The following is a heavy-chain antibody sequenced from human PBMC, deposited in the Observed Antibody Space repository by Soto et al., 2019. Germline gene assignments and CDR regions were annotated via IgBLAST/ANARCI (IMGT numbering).Heavy chain of an antibody. CDR3: ARGEYTYGPEGNWFGP. Sequence: QVQLQESGPGLVKPSQTLSLTCTLSGASISSGGYYWSWIRQLPGKVLEWIGYIYYTGNTRYNPSLKSRLIISVDTSNNYFSLELSSMTAADTAIYYCARGEYTYGPEGNWFGPWGQGILVTVSS. V-gene: IGHV4-31*03. CDR1: GASISSGGYY. D-gene: IGHD5-18*01. J-gene: IGHJ5*02. CDR2: IYYTGNT.